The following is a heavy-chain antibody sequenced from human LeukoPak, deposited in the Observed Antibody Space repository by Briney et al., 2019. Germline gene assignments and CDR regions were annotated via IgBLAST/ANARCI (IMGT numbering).Heavy chain of an antibody. CDR2: ISAYNGNT. D-gene: IGHD5-24*01. V-gene: IGHV1-18*01. CDR1: GYPFNLYG. CDR3: ARGRRGRWLQFSPLDY. J-gene: IGHJ4*02. Sequence: ASVKVSCTASGYPFNLYGITWVRQAPGQGLEWMGWISAYNGNTNYAQKLQGRVTMTTDTSTSTAYMELRSLRSDDTAVYYCARGRRGRWLQFSPLDYWGQGTLVTVSS.